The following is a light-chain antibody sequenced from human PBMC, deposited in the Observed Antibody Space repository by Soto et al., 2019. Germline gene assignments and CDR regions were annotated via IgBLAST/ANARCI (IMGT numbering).Light chain of an antibody. CDR3: QSYDGSLSDLYV. CDR1: SSNIGAGYD. Sequence: QSVLTQPPSVSGAPGQRVTISCTGSSSNIGAGYDVFWYQQLPGTAPKLLISANNNWPSGIPDRFSASKSGTSASLAITGLQAEDEADYYCQSYDGSLSDLYVFGTGTKLTVL. J-gene: IGLJ1*01. V-gene: IGLV1-40*01. CDR2: ANN.